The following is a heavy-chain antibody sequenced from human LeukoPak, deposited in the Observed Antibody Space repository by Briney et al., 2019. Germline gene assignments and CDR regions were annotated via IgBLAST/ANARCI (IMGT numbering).Heavy chain of an antibody. V-gene: IGHV3-23*01. CDR2: IFPSGGEI. Sequence: GGSLRLSCAASGFTFSTFAMLWVRQPPGKGLEWVSSIFPSGGEIHYADSVRGRFTISRDNSKSILSLQMNSLRAEDTAVYYCARGPWVRGPENYFDYWGQGTLVTVSS. J-gene: IGHJ4*02. D-gene: IGHD3-10*01. CDR1: GFTFSTFA. CDR3: ARGPWVRGPENYFDY.